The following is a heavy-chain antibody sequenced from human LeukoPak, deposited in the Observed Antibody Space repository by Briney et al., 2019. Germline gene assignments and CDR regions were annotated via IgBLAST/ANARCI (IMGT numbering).Heavy chain of an antibody. CDR3: ARGYGDSRVHYYYGMDV. CDR2: ISSSSSYI. CDR1: GFTFSSYS. J-gene: IGHJ6*02. V-gene: IGHV3-21*01. D-gene: IGHD4-17*01. Sequence: GGSLRLSCAASGFTFSSYSMNWVRQAPGKELEWVSSISSSSSYIYYADSVKGRFTISRDNAKNTLYLQMNSLRAEDTAVYYCARGYGDSRVHYYYGMDVWGQGTAATVSS.